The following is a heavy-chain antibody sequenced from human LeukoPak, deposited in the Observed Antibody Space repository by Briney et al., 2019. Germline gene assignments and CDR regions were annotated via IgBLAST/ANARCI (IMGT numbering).Heavy chain of an antibody. J-gene: IGHJ6*03. Sequence: ASVKVSCKSSGYTFIDHNMHWVRQAPGQGLEWMGWINPKSGDTNYPQKFQGRVTMTRDTSISTVHMELSSLTSDDTALYYCATEGQYYYYLDVWGKGTTVIVSS. CDR2: INPKSGDT. CDR3: ATEGQYYYYLDV. V-gene: IGHV1-2*02. D-gene: IGHD4-11*01. CDR1: GYTFIDHN.